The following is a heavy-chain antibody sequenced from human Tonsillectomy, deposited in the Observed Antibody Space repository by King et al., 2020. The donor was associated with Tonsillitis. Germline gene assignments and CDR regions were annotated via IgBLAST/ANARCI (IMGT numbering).Heavy chain of an antibody. CDR2: ISHTGST. CDR3: ARISYGGDSDWYFSL. CDR1: CGSITNPDYS. Sequence: LQLQESGSGLVKPSQTLSLTCAVSCGSITNPDYSWSWIRQPPGKGLEWIGYISHTGSTSYNPSLESRVTISLDMSKIQFSLNLTSVTAADTAVYFCARISYGGDSDWYFSLWGRGALVTVSS. D-gene: IGHD2-21*01. J-gene: IGHJ2*01. V-gene: IGHV4-30-2*01.